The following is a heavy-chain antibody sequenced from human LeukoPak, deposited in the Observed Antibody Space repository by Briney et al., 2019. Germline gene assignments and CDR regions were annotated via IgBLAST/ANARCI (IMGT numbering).Heavy chain of an antibody. Sequence: ASVKVSCKASGYTFTSYAMHWVRQAPGQRLEWMGWINAGNGNTKYSQKFQGRVTITRDTSASTAYMELSSLRPEDTAVYYCARADVDIVATLTDYYYYGMDVWGQGTTVTVSS. CDR1: GYTFTSYA. V-gene: IGHV1-3*01. CDR2: INAGNGNT. CDR3: ARADVDIVATLTDYYYYGMDV. J-gene: IGHJ6*02. D-gene: IGHD5-12*01.